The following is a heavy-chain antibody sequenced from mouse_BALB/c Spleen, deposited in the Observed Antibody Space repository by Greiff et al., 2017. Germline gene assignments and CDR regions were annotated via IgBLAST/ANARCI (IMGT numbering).Heavy chain of an antibody. CDR1: GFTFSSYG. D-gene: IGHD1-1*01. CDR3: ARQDYGSRAWFAY. V-gene: IGHV5-6*01. Sequence: EVHLVESGGDLVKPGGSLKLSCAASGFTFSSYGMSWVRQTPDKRLEWVATISSGGSYTYYPDSVKGRFTISRDNAKNTLYLQMSSLKSEDTAMYYCARQDYGSRAWFAYWGQGTLVTVSA. CDR2: ISSGGSYT. J-gene: IGHJ3*01.